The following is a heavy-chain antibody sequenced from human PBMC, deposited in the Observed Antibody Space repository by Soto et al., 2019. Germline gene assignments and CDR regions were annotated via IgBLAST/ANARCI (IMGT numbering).Heavy chain of an antibody. CDR2: VNPSGGHT. CDR3: ARGGHVVVVTAALDY. V-gene: IGHV1-46*01. Sequence: QVQPMQSGAEVKKPGASVKVSCKASGDTFTDYYIHWVRQAPGQGLEWMGTVNPSGGHTTYAQHFRGRVTMTRDTSTSTLYMELTSLTSDDTAIYYCARGGHVVVVTAALDYWGQGTLVTVSS. J-gene: IGHJ4*02. CDR1: GDTFTDYY. D-gene: IGHD2-21*02.